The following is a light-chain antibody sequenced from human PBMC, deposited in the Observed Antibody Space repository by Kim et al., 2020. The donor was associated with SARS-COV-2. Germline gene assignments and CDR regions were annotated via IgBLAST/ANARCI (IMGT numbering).Light chain of an antibody. J-gene: IGLJ3*02. Sequence: QSALTQPASVSGSPGQSITISCIGTSSDVGGYNYVSWYQQHPGKAPKLMIYDVSNRPSGVSNRFSGSKSGNTASLIISGLQAEDEADYYCTSFTTSKTRVFGGGTQLTVL. CDR2: DVS. CDR1: SSDVGGYNY. CDR3: TSFTTSKTRV. V-gene: IGLV2-14*03.